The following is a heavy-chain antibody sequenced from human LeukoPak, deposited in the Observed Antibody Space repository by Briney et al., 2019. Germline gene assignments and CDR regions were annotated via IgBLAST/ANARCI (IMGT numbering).Heavy chain of an antibody. CDR3: ARDVRFAGNSGMDV. Sequence: SLRLSCEASGFTFLNYAMHWVRQAPGKGLEWVSAINWNSVHMNYADSVKGRFTISRDNAKNSLYLQMNSLRPEDTALYYCARDVRFAGNSGMDVWGQGTTVTVFS. J-gene: IGHJ6*02. CDR1: GFTFLNYA. CDR2: INWNSVHM. V-gene: IGHV3-9*01. D-gene: IGHD3-16*01.